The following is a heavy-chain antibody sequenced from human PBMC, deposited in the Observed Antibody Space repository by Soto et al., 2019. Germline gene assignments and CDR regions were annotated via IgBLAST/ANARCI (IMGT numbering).Heavy chain of an antibody. D-gene: IGHD3-16*02. CDR1: GYTLTELS. CDR3: ATIKGSYRYTSAFDI. Sequence: VKVSCKVSGYTLTELSMHWVRQAPGKGLEWMGGFDPEDGETIYAQKFQGRVTMTEDTSTDTAYMELSSLRSEDTAVYYCATIKGSYRYTSAFDIWGQGTMVTVSS. V-gene: IGHV1-24*01. CDR2: FDPEDGET. J-gene: IGHJ3*02.